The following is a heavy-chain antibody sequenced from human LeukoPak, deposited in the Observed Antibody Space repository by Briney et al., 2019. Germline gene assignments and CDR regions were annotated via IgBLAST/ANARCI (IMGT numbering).Heavy chain of an antibody. V-gene: IGHV4-34*01. CDR3: ATSGCRLPDY. J-gene: IGHJ4*02. D-gene: IGHD5-18*01. CDR1: GGSFSGYY. Sequence: SETLSLTCAVYGGSFSGYYWSWIRQPPGKGLEWIGEINHSGSTNYNPSLKSRVTISVDTSKNQFSLKLSSVTAADTAVYYCATSGCRLPDYWGQGTLVTVSS. CDR2: INHSGST.